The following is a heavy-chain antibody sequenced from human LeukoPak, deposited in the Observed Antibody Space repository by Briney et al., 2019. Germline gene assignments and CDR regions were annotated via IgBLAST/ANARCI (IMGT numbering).Heavy chain of an antibody. CDR1: GFTFSSYG. CDR3: AKDFLRVAVAGTAYFQH. J-gene: IGHJ1*01. V-gene: IGHV3-30*18. D-gene: IGHD6-19*01. Sequence: GGSLRLSCAASGFTFSSYGMHWVRQAPGKGLEWVAVISYDGSNKYYADSVKGRFTIYRDNSKNTLYLQMNSLRAEDTAVYYCAKDFLRVAVAGTAYFQHWGQGTLVTVSS. CDR2: ISYDGSNK.